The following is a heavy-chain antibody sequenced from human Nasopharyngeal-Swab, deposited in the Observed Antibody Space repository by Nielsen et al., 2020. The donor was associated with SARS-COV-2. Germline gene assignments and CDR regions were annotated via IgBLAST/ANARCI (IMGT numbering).Heavy chain of an antibody. D-gene: IGHD3-22*01. Sequence: SVKVSCKASGGTFSSYAISWVRQAPGQGLEWMGGIIPIFGPANYAQKFQGRVTITADESTSTAYMELSSLRSEDTAVYYCARDLYYDSSGHWYYYYGMDVWGQGTTVTVSS. CDR2: IIPIFGPA. CDR3: ARDLYYDSSGHWYYYYGMDV. J-gene: IGHJ6*02. V-gene: IGHV1-69*13. CDR1: GGTFSSYA.